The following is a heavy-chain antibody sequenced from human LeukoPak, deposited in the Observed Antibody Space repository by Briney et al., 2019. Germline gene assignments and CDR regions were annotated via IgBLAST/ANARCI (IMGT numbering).Heavy chain of an antibody. CDR2: IYYSGST. CDR3: ARSSVRWLVRRGWFDP. Sequence: SETLSLTCTVSGGSISSSSYYWGWIRQPPGMGLEWIGSIYYSGSTYYNPSLKSRVTVSVDTSKNQFSLKLSSVTAADTAVYYCARSSVRWLVRRGWFDPWGQGTLVTVSS. V-gene: IGHV4-39*01. CDR1: GGSISSSSYY. J-gene: IGHJ5*02. D-gene: IGHD6-19*01.